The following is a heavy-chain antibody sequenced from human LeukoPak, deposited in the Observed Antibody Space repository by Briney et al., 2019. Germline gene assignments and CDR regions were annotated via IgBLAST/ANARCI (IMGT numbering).Heavy chain of an antibody. CDR3: ARGRCDFWSGYYSWFDP. V-gene: IGHV3-30-3*01. CDR2: ISYDGSNK. CDR1: GFTFSSYA. Sequence: GGSLRLSCAASGFTFSSYAMHWVRQAPGKGLEWVAVISYDGSNKYYADSVKGRFTISRDNSKNTLYLQMNSLRAEDTAVYYCARGRCDFWSGYYSWFDPWGQGTLVTVSS. J-gene: IGHJ5*02. D-gene: IGHD3-3*01.